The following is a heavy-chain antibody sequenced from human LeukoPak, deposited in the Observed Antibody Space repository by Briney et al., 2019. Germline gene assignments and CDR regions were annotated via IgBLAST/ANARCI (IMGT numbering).Heavy chain of an antibody. CDR2: ISGSGGST. Sequence: GGSLRLSCAASGFTFSSYAMSWVRQAPGKGLEWVSAISGSGGSTYYADSVKGRFTISRDNSKNTLYLQMNSLRAEDTAVYYCANLQVRGRITIFGVADAFDIWGQGTMVTVSS. D-gene: IGHD3-3*01. CDR3: ANLQVRGRITIFGVADAFDI. V-gene: IGHV3-23*01. J-gene: IGHJ3*02. CDR1: GFTFSSYA.